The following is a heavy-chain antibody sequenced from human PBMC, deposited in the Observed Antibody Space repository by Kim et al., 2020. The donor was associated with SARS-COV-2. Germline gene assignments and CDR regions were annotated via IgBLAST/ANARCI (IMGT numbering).Heavy chain of an antibody. CDR2: IRLEKSGS. Sequence: GGSLRLSCAASGFDFTKYWMAWVRQAPGKAPEWVASIRLEKSGSYYVDSVRGRFTISRDTSKNSLFLEMNSLRVEDTAMYFCVRLYCRDETCQALFESWGQGTLVTVSS. J-gene: IGHJ4*02. V-gene: IGHV3-7*01. D-gene: IGHD2-21*01. CDR3: VRLYCRDETCQALFES. CDR1: GFDFTKYW.